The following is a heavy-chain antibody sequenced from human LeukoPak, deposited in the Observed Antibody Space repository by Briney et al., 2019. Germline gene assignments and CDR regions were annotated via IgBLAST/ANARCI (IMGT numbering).Heavy chain of an antibody. CDR2: IYYSGST. V-gene: IGHV4-39*01. D-gene: IGHD2-2*02. Sequence: SETLSLTCTVSGGSISSYYWSWIRQPPGKGLEWIGSIYYSGSTYYNPSLKSRVTISVDTSKNQFSLKLSSVTAADTAVYYCARHERICSSTSCYRRPNWFDPWGQGTLVTVSS. J-gene: IGHJ5*02. CDR3: ARHERICSSTSCYRRPNWFDP. CDR1: GGSISSYY.